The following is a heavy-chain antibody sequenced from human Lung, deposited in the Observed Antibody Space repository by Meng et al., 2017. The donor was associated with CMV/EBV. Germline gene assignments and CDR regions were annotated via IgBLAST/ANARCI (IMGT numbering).Heavy chain of an antibody. CDR3: ARATGYCSSTSCYTTFYYYYGMDV. D-gene: IGHD2-2*02. CDR2: IYYSGST. J-gene: IGHJ6*02. Sequence: SXTXSLXCTVSGGSISSSSYYWGWIRQPPGKGLEWIGSIYYSGSTYYNPSLKSRVTISVDTSKNQFSLKLSSVTAADTAVYYCARATGYCSSTSCYTTFYYYYGMDVXGQGTTVTVSS. V-gene: IGHV4-39*07. CDR1: GGSISSSSYY.